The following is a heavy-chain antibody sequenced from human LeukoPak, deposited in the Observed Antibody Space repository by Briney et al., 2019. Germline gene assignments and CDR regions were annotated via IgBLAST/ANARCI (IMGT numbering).Heavy chain of an antibody. D-gene: IGHD1-26*01. CDR1: GFTFSSYG. Sequence: PGGSLRLSCAASGFTFSSYGMSWVRQAPGKGLEWVSAISGSGGSTYYADSVKGRFTISRDNSKNTLYLQRNYLRAEDTAVYYCARGGDYSGWFDPWGRGTLVTVSS. J-gene: IGHJ5*02. V-gene: IGHV3-23*01. CDR3: ARGGDYSGWFDP. CDR2: ISGSGGST.